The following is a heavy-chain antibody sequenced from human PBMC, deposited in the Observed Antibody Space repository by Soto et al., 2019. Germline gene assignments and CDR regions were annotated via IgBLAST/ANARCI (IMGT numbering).Heavy chain of an antibody. J-gene: IGHJ5*02. CDR3: ARDRSGPHFDWLLGENWFDP. CDR2: INPSGGST. V-gene: IGHV1-46*01. D-gene: IGHD3-9*01. CDR1: GYTFTSYY. Sequence: QVQLVQSGAEVKKPGASVKVSCKASGYTFTSYYMHWVRQAPGQGLEWMGIINPSGGSTSYAQKFEGRVTMTRDRSTRTVYMELSSLRSEDTAVYYCARDRSGPHFDWLLGENWFDPWGQGTLVTVSS.